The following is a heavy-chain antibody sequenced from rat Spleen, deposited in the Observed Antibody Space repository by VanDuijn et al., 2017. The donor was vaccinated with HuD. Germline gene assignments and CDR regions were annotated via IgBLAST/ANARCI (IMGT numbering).Heavy chain of an antibody. CDR1: GFILSNHG. D-gene: IGHD1-1*01. CDR2: IIYDGIST. CDR3: TRGGYYRY. Sequence: EVQLVESGGGLVQPGRSLKLSCAASGFILSNHGMAWVRQAPTKGLEWVASIIYDGISTYYRDSVKGRFTISRDTAQNILYLQMNSPRSEDTATYYCTRGGYYRYWGQGVMVTVSS. V-gene: IGHV5-29*01. J-gene: IGHJ2*01.